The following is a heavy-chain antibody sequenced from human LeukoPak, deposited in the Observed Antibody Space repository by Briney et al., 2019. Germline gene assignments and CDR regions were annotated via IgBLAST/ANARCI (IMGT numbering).Heavy chain of an antibody. CDR1: GYTFTGDY. Sequence: ASVKVSCKASGYTFTGDYMHWVRQAPRQGLEWMGWINPNSGGTNYAQKFQGRVTMTRDTSISTAYMELSRLRSDDTAVYYCARVHCSGGSCHAYFDYWGQGTLVTVSS. CDR3: ARVHCSGGSCHAYFDY. V-gene: IGHV1-2*02. D-gene: IGHD2-15*01. J-gene: IGHJ4*02. CDR2: INPNSGGT.